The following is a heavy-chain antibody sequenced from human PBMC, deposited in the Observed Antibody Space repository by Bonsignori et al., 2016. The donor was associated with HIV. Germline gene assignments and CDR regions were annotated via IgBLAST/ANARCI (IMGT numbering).Heavy chain of an antibody. D-gene: IGHD4-11*01. CDR3: ATATRRRMFDP. V-gene: IGHV1-24*01. J-gene: IGHJ5*02. CDR2: FDPEHGET. CDR1: RNALTELS. Sequence: QVQLAQSGAEVKKPGASVKVSCKVSRNALTELSMHWVRQAPGKGLEWMGGFDPEHGETIYAQKFQGRVTMTEDTSIDTTYMELNSLTSEDTAVYYCATATRRRMFDPWGQGTLVTVA.